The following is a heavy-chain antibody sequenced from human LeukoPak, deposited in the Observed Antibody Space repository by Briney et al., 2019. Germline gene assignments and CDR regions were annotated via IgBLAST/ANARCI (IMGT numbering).Heavy chain of an antibody. J-gene: IGHJ4*02. CDR1: GGSVTSTNW. Sequence: SETLSVTCDVSGGSVTSTNWWTWFRQPPGKGLEWIGEVHLDGRTNYNPSLKSRLVMSADLPENHISLKLTSVTAADTAVYYCAREGGFYRPLDYSGQGTLVTVSS. CDR2: VHLDGRT. CDR3: AREGGFYRPLDY. V-gene: IGHV4-4*02. D-gene: IGHD6-25*01.